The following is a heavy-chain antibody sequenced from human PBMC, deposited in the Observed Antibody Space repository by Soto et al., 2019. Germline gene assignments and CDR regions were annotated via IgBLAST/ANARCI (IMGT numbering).Heavy chain of an antibody. J-gene: IGHJ6*04. CDR2: IYYSGST. Sequence: SETLSLTCTVSGGSISSSSYYWGWIRQPPGKGLEWIGSIYYSGSTYYNPSLKSRVTISVDTSMNQFSLKLSSVTAADTAVYYCAFYYYYGMEVWGKGTTVTVSS. V-gene: IGHV4-39*01. CDR3: AFYYYYGMEV. CDR1: GGSISSSSYY.